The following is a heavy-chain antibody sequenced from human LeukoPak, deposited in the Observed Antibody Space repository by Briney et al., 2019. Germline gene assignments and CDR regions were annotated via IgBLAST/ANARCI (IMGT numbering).Heavy chain of an antibody. V-gene: IGHV4-30-4*08. CDR1: GGSLSSGDYY. D-gene: IGHD3-3*01. J-gene: IGHJ4*02. Sequence: SQTLSLTCTVSGGSLSSGDYYWSWIRQPPGRGLEWIGYIYYSGSTYYNPSLKSRVTISVDTSKNQFSLKLSSVTAADTAVYYCARAWSPMPYYDFWSGYYKIGLFDYWGQGTLVTVSS. CDR2: IYYSGST. CDR3: ARAWSPMPYYDFWSGYYKIGLFDY.